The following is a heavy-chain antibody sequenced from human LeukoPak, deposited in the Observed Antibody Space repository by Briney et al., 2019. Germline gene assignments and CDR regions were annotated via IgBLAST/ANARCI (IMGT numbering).Heavy chain of an antibody. CDR2: IYTSGST. CDR3: ARDSSSSYFDY. D-gene: IGHD6-6*01. Sequence: SETLSLTCAVYGGSFSGYYWSWIRQPAGKGLEWIGRIYTSGSTNYNPSLKSRVTMSVDTSKNQFSLKLSSVTAADTAVYYCARDSSSSYFDYWGQGTLVAVSS. J-gene: IGHJ4*02. CDR1: GGSFSGYY. V-gene: IGHV4-4*07.